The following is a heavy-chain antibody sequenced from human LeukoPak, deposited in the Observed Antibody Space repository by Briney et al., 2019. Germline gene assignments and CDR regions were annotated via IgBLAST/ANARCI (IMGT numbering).Heavy chain of an antibody. J-gene: IGHJ6*02. CDR3: ARDGDYCGGGCGYYYYGMDV. Sequence: PGGSLTLSCAASGFTFSSYNMNWVRQAPGKGLEWVASISTSSSYIYYADSVKGRFTLSRDNAKNSLFLQMNSLRAEDTAVYYCARDGDYCGGGCGYYYYGMDVWGQGTTVTVSS. V-gene: IGHV3-21*01. CDR1: GFTFSSYN. D-gene: IGHD2-21*02. CDR2: ISTSSSYI.